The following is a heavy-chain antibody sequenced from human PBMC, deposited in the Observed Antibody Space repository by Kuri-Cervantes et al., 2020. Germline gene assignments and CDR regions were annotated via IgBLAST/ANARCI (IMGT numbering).Heavy chain of an antibody. D-gene: IGHD3-22*01. CDR3: ARDSLDSSGYFDWFDP. J-gene: IGHJ5*02. CDR2: IREDGGVK. V-gene: IGHV3-7*01. CDR1: GFTFSSYW. Sequence: GGSLRLSCEASGFTFSSYWMSWVRQAPGKGLQWVANIREDGGVKKYVDSVKGRFTISRDNAKNSLYLQMNSLRAEDTAVYYCARDSLDSSGYFDWFDPWGQGTLVTVSS.